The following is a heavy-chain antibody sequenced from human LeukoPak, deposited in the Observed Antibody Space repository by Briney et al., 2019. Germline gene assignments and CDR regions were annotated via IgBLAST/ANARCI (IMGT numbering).Heavy chain of an antibody. J-gene: IGHJ4*02. Sequence: GGSLRLSCAASGFTFSNYWMSWVRQTPGKGLEWVANIKQDGRERYYVDSVKGRFTISRDNAKNSLYLQMNSLRDEDTAVYYCARAKYFDYWGQGTLVTVSS. CDR1: GFTFSNYW. CDR2: IKQDGRER. V-gene: IGHV3-7*01. CDR3: ARAKYFDY.